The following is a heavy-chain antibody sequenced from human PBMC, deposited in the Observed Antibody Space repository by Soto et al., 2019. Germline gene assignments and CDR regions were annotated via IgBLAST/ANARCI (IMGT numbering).Heavy chain of an antibody. J-gene: IGHJ5*02. CDR1: GGSISSSNW. CDR2: IYHSGST. Sequence: QVQLQESGPGLVKPSGTLSLTCAVSGGSISSSNWWSWVRQPPGKGLEWIGEIYHSGSTNYNPSLKSRVTISVYKSKNQFSLKLSSVTAADTAVYYCARDQGDSGSYRNWFDPWGQGTLVTVSS. V-gene: IGHV4-4*02. CDR3: ARDQGDSGSYRNWFDP. D-gene: IGHD1-26*01.